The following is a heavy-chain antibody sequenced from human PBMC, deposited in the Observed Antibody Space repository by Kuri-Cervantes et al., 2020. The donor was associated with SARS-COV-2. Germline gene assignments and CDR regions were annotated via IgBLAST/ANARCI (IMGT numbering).Heavy chain of an antibody. J-gene: IGHJ6*03. CDR3: AKKGDYSNYAERPHYYYYYMDV. Sequence: GESLKISCAPSGFTFRNYGMHWVRQAPGKGLEWVSVIYSGGSTYYADSVKGRFTISRDNSKNTLYLQMNSLRAEDTAVYYCAKKGDYSNYAERPHYYYYYMDVWGKGTTVTVSS. CDR1: GFTFRNYG. V-gene: IGHV3-NL1*01. CDR2: IYSGGST. D-gene: IGHD4-11*01.